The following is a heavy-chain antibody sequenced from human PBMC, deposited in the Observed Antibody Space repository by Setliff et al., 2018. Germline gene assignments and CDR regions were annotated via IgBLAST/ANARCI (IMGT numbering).Heavy chain of an antibody. Sequence: LRLSCVTSGFTFSTYWMHWVRQAPGQGLVWVARISTDGSSITYADSVKGRFTISRDNARNTLYLQMNSLTAGDTAVYYCARVGSKPQLGWFDPWGQGTLVTVSS. D-gene: IGHD1-26*01. V-gene: IGHV3-74*03. CDR1: GFTFSTYW. CDR3: ARVGSKPQLGWFDP. J-gene: IGHJ5*02. CDR2: ISTDGSSI.